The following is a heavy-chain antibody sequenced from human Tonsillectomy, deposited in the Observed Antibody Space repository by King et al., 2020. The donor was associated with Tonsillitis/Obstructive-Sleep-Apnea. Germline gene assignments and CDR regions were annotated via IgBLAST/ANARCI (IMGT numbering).Heavy chain of an antibody. D-gene: IGHD3-22*01. CDR1: GYTFTSYG. CDR2: ISAYNGNT. CDR3: ARETTYYDSSGYSDDAFDT. V-gene: IGHV1-18*01. J-gene: IGHJ3*02. Sequence: QLVQSGAEVKKPGASVKVSCKASGYTFTSYGISWVRQAPGQGLEWMGWISAYNGNTNYAQKLQGRVTMTSDTSTSTAYMELRSLRSDDTAVYYCARETTYYDSSGYSDDAFDTWGQGTMVTVSS.